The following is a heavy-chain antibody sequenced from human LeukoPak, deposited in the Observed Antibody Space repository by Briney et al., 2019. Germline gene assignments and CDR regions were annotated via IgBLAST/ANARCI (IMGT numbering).Heavy chain of an antibody. CDR1: GFTFSSYV. CDR2: MSGSGGST. V-gene: IGHV3-23*01. Sequence: PGGSLRLFCAASGFTFSSYVMNWVRQAPGKGLEWVSAMSGSGGSTYYADSVTGRFTISRDNSKNAVYLQMNSLGAEDTGVYYCAKQPNYYYGMDVWGQGTTVTVSS. J-gene: IGHJ6*02. D-gene: IGHD1-14*01. CDR3: AKQPNYYYGMDV.